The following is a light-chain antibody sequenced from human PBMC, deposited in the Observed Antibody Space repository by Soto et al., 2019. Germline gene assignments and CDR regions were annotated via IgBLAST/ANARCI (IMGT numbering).Light chain of an antibody. CDR2: EDS. V-gene: IGLV2-23*01. Sequence: QSALTQPASVSGSPGQSITIPCTGTSSDVGSYKLVSWYQRHPGKAPKLMIYEDSERPSGVSSRFSGSKSGNTASLTISGLQAEDEADYYCCSYAGSFTLIFGGGTKLTVL. J-gene: IGLJ2*01. CDR3: CSYAGSFTLI. CDR1: SSDVGSYKL.